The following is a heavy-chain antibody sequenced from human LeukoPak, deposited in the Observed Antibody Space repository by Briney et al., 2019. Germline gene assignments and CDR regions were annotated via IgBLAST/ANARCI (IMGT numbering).Heavy chain of an antibody. Sequence: PSETLSLTCTVSGGSISSYYWSWIRQPPGKGLEWIGYIYYSGSTNYNPYLKSRVTISVDTSKIQFSLKLSSGTAADTAVYYCGRGVAVAGNDAFDIWGQGTMVTVSS. CDR2: IYYSGST. J-gene: IGHJ3*02. D-gene: IGHD6-19*01. CDR3: GRGVAVAGNDAFDI. V-gene: IGHV4-59*01. CDR1: GGSISSYY.